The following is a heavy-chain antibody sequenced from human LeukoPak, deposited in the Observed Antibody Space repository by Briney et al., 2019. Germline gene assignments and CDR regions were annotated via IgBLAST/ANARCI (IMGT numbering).Heavy chain of an antibody. CDR2: LYSTGTT. Sequence: SETLSLTCTVSGNLISSGLYWVWLRQTPGKGLQWIPNLYSTGTTYYNPSLAGRVPVSTDPSTIHLSLKLRSVTAADTAVYYCAGQWAVANPRRCAIGGQGPRVSVPS. D-gene: IGHD4-11*01. CDR1: GNLISSGLY. J-gene: IGHJ3*02. CDR3: AGQWAVANPRRCAI. V-gene: IGHV4-38-2*02.